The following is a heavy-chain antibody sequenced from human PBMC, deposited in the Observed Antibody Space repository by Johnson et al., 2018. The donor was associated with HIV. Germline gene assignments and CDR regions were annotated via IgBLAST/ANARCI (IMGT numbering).Heavy chain of an antibody. CDR3: ARDAPNFFHSSGVRDDAFDI. V-gene: IGHV3-66*01. D-gene: IGHD3-22*01. J-gene: IGHJ3*02. CDR1: GLTVSGNY. CDR2: IYSDGGT. Sequence: VQLVASGGGLVQPGGSLTLSCAASGLTVSGNYMNWVRQAPGKGLEWVSVIYSDGGTYYADSVQGRFTLSRDISQNTLYLQMNSLRAEDTAVYYCARDAPNFFHSSGVRDDAFDIWGPGTMVTVSS.